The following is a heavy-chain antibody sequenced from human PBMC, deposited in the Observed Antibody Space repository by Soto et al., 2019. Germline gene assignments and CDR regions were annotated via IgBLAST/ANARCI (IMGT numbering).Heavy chain of an antibody. Sequence: QLPESGSGLVKPSQTLSLTCAVSGSSLRSCGYSCSWVRQPPGKGLVFIGYIYVSGNTYLNPSLKSRVTISLYDSKNQFSLRVNSDTDADTAIYYCASRTDNGLDFWGQGTLVIVSS. J-gene: IGHJ4*01. CDR3: ASRTDNGLDF. V-gene: IGHV4-30-2*01. CDR2: IYVSGNT. D-gene: IGHD4-17*01. CDR1: GSSLRSCGYS.